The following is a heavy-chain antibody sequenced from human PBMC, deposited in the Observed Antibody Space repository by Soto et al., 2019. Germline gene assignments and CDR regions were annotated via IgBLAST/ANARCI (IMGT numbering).Heavy chain of an antibody. CDR2: ISAFNGNT. Sequence: VSVKVSCKASGYTLTSYGISWVRQAPGQGLEWMGWISAFNGNTYYAQELQGVVTMTTDTSTSIAYMELRSLRSDDTAVYYCARDRDSSGWGYYYGMVVWYQGTTVKVSS. V-gene: IGHV1-18*01. CDR1: GYTLTSYG. D-gene: IGHD6-19*01. CDR3: ARDRDSSGWGYYYGMVV. J-gene: IGHJ6*02.